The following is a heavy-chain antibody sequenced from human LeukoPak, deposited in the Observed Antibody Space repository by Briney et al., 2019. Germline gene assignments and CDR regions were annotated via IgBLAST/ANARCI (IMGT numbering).Heavy chain of an antibody. CDR3: ARDTTQYYYDSSGYSSYFDY. D-gene: IGHD3-22*01. CDR2: ISYDGSNK. J-gene: IGHJ4*02. Sequence: PGRSLRLSCAASGFTFSSYAMHWVRQAPGKGLEWVAVISYDGSNKYYADSVKGRFTISRDNYKNTLYLQMNSLRAEDTAVYYCARDTTQYYYDSSGYSSYFDYWGQGTLVTVSS. CDR1: GFTFSSYA. V-gene: IGHV3-30-3*01.